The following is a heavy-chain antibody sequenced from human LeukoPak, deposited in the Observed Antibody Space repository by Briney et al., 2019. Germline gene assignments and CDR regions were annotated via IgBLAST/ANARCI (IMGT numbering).Heavy chain of an antibody. CDR1: GGSISSGSYY. V-gene: IGHV4-61*02. J-gene: IGHJ6*02. Sequence: SQTLCLTCTVSGGSISSGSYYWSWIRQPAGKGLEWTGRIYTSGSTNYNPSLKSRVTISVDTSKNQFSLKLSSVTAADTAVYYCARGRSGSYQYYYGLGVWGQGTTVTVSS. D-gene: IGHD1-26*01. CDR2: IYTSGST. CDR3: ARGRSGSYQYYYGLGV.